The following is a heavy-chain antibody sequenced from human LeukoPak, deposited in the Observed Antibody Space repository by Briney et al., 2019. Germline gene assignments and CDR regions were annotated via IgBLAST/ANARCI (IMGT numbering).Heavy chain of an antibody. V-gene: IGHV4-39*01. CDR1: GDSTSSSTYY. J-gene: IGHJ4*02. D-gene: IGHD4/OR15-4a*01. Sequence: SETLPLTCTVSGDSTSSSTYYWDWIRQAPGKGLEWIGNIYDSGTTHYNPSLKSRVTVSGDTSKNQFSLRLSSVTAADTAVYYCARRRPNYATDYWGQGILVTVSS. CDR3: ARRRPNYATDY. CDR2: IYDSGTT.